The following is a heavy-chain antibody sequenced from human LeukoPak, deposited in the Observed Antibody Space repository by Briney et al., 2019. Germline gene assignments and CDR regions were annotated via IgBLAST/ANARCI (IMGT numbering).Heavy chain of an antibody. D-gene: IGHD6-19*01. CDR3: AKQWLGGYFDY. J-gene: IGHJ4*02. Sequence: GGSLRLSCAASGFTFSSYGMSWVRQAPGKGLEWVSAISGSGGSTYYADSVKGRFTISRDNSKNTLYLQMNSLRAEDTAVCYCAKQWLGGYFDYWGQGTLVTVSS. V-gene: IGHV3-23*01. CDR1: GFTFSSYG. CDR2: ISGSGGST.